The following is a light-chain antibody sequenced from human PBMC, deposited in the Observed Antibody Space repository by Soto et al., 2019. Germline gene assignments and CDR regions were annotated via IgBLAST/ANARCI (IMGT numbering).Light chain of an antibody. Sequence: EIVLTQSPGTLSLSPGERATLSCRASQSVSSSYLAWYQQKPGQAPRLLIYGASSRATGIPDRFSGSGSGTEFTLTLRRLEPEDFVVYYCQQYGTTPQTFGQGNKLEIK. CDR2: GAS. CDR3: QQYGTTPQT. V-gene: IGKV3-20*01. J-gene: IGKJ2*01. CDR1: QSVSSSY.